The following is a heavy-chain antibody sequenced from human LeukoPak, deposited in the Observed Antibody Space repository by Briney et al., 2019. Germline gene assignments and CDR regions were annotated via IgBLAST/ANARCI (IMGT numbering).Heavy chain of an antibody. CDR1: GGSFSGYY. CDR3: ARGGYYGSGSYYNDSNWFDP. D-gene: IGHD3-10*01. V-gene: IGHV4-34*01. J-gene: IGHJ5*02. Sequence: SETLSLTCAVYGGSFSGYYWSWIRQPPGKGLEWIWEINHSGSTNYNPSLKSRVTISVDTSKNQFSLKLSSVTAADTAVYYCARGGYYGSGSYYNDSNWFDPWGQGTLVTVSS. CDR2: INHSGST.